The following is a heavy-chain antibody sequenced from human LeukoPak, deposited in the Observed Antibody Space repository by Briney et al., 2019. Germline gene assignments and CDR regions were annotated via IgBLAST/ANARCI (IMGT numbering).Heavy chain of an antibody. V-gene: IGHV1-24*01. CDR1: GYTLTELS. Sequence: GASVKVSCKVSGYTLTELSMHWVRQAPGKGLEWMGGFDPEDGETIYAQKFQGRVTMTEDTSTDTAYMELSSLRSEDTAVYYCATDLSGGNSFDYWGPGTLVTVSS. CDR2: FDPEDGET. CDR3: ATDLSGGNSFDY. J-gene: IGHJ4*02. D-gene: IGHD4-23*01.